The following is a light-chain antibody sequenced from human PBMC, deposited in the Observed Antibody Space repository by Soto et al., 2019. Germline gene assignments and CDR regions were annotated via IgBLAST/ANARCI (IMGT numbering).Light chain of an antibody. CDR1: SGHSNYA. CDR3: QTWDTRIRV. CDR2: VNTDGTH. J-gene: IGLJ2*01. Sequence: QAVLTQSPSASASLGASVKLTCTLNSGHSNYAIAWHQQQPEKVPRYLMKVNTDGTHIKGDGIPDRFSGSSSGAERYLAISSLPSEDEADYYCQTWDTRIRVFGGGPKLTVL. V-gene: IGLV4-69*01.